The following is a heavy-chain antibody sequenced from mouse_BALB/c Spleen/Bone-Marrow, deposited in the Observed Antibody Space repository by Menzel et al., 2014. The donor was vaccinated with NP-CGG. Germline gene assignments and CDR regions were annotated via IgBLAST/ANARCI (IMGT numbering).Heavy chain of an antibody. V-gene: IGHV5-6-2*01. Sequence: EVHLVESGGGLVKLGRSLKLSCAASGFTFSSYYMSWVRQTPEKRLELVAAINSNGGSTYYPDTVKGRFTISRDNAKNTLYLQMSSLKSEDTALYYCARHGGYGNYFDYWGQGTTLTVSS. J-gene: IGHJ2*01. CDR2: INSNGGST. CDR3: ARHGGYGNYFDY. D-gene: IGHD2-10*02. CDR1: GFTFSSYY.